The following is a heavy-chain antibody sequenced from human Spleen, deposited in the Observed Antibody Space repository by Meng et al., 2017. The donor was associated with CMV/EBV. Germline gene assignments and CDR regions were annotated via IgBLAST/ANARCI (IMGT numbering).Heavy chain of an antibody. D-gene: IGHD2-15*01. J-gene: IGHJ5*02. CDR3: AMSAGIDP. Sequence: GESLKISCAASGFTFSNYGMHWVRQAPGKGLEWVAFIRYDESNKYYGDSVKGRFTISRDTFKNTLYLLMNSLRSEDTAVYYCAMSAGIDPWGQGTLVTVSS. CDR1: GFTFSNYG. CDR2: IRYDESNK. V-gene: IGHV3-30*02.